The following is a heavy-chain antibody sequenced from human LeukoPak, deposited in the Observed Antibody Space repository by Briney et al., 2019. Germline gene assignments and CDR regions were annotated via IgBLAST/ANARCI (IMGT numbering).Heavy chain of an antibody. CDR3: ARVDDFLTLGVHAFDT. J-gene: IGHJ3*02. CDR1: GGSISSGGYY. D-gene: IGHD3-3*01. V-gene: IGHV4-31*03. CDR2: IYYSGST. Sequence: PSETLSLTCTVSGGSISSGGYYWSWIRQHPGKGLEWIGYIYYSGSTYYNPSLKSRVTISVDTSKNQFSLKLSSVTAADTAVYYCARVDDFLTLGVHAFDTWGQGTMVTVSS.